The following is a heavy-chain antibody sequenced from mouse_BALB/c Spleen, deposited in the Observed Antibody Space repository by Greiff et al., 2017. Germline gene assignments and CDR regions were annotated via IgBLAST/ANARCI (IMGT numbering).Heavy chain of an antibody. Sequence: VQGVESGPELVKPGASVKISCKASGYTFTDYYINWVKQKPGQGLEWIGWIYPGSGNTKYNEKFKGKATLTVDTSSSTAYMQLSSLTSEDTAVYFCARGGNPLNYAMDYWGQGTSVTVSS. V-gene: IGHV1-84*02. J-gene: IGHJ4*01. CDR3: ARGGNPLNYAMDY. D-gene: IGHD1-1*02. CDR1: GYTFTDYY. CDR2: IYPGSGNT.